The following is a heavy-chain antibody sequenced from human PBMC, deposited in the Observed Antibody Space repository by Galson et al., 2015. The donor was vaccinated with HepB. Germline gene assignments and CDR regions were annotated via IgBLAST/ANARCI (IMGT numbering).Heavy chain of an antibody. Sequence: SLRLSCAASGFTFSSYGMHWVRQAPGKGLEWVVVIWYDGSNKYYADSVKGRFTISRDNSKNTLYLQMSSLRDEDTAVYYCARLYDFEMRDLGRMDVWGQGTTVTVSS. J-gene: IGHJ6*02. CDR1: GFTFSSYG. V-gene: IGHV3-33*01. D-gene: IGHD3-3*01. CDR3: ARLYDFEMRDLGRMDV. CDR2: IWYDGSNK.